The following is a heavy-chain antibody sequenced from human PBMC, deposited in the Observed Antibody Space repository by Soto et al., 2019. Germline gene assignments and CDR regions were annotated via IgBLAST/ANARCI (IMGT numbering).Heavy chain of an antibody. CDR3: ARVRTGVYGSGSTSPRFYYGMDV. CDR2: IIPVFAST. V-gene: IGHV1-69*12. Sequence: QVQLEQSGAEVKKPGSSVKVSCKASGGNFKTYAFTWVRQAPGQGLEWMGGIIPVFASTTSAQKFQGRVTITADESTNTGYKDLSSLRSEDTAVYYCARVRTGVYGSGSTSPRFYYGMDVWGQGTAVTVSS. CDR1: GGNFKTYA. D-gene: IGHD3-10*01. J-gene: IGHJ6*02.